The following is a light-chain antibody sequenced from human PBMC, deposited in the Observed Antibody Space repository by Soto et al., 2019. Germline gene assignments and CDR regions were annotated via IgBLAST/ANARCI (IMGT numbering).Light chain of an antibody. CDR1: QTISSW. Sequence: DIQMTQSPSTLSGSVGDRVTITCRASQTISSWLAWYQQKPGQAPKLLIYKASTLKSGVPSRFSGSGSGTEFTLTISSRQPDDFATYYCQHHNSYSEAFGQGTKVEL. V-gene: IGKV1-5*03. CDR3: QHHNSYSEA. CDR2: KAS. J-gene: IGKJ1*01.